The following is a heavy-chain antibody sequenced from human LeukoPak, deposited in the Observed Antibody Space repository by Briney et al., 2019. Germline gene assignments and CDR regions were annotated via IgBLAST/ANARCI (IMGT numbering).Heavy chain of an antibody. J-gene: IGHJ4*02. CDR3: AKDGYGRSDY. CDR1: GFIFHNYI. V-gene: IGHV3-23*01. CDR2: ISGGGDDT. Sequence: GGSLRLSCAASGFIFHNYIMNWVRRAPGKGLEWVSGISGGGDDTYYADSIKGRFTISRDNSKNTLYLQMNSLRAEDTAVYYCAKDGYGRSDYWAQGTLVTVSS. D-gene: IGHD5-18*01.